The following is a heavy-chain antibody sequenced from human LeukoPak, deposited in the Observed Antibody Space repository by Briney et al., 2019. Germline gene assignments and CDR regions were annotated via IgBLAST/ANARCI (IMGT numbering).Heavy chain of an antibody. J-gene: IGHJ6*02. CDR1: GFIFSSHA. CDR2: ISYDGSNK. D-gene: IGHD6-6*01. V-gene: IGHV3-30*04. CDR3: ARAGRDSSSLRRGMDV. Sequence: GGSLRLSCAASGFIFSSHAMHWVRQAPGKGLEWVAVISYDGSNKYYADSVKGRFTISRDNSKNTLYLQMNSLRAEDTAVYYCARAGRDSSSLRRGMDVWGQGTTVTVSS.